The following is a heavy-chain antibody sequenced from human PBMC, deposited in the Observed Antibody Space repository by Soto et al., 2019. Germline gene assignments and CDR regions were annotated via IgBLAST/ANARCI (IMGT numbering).Heavy chain of an antibody. J-gene: IGHJ6*02. V-gene: IGHV3-48*02. CDR3: ARDEAAAGAFGPYYYYGMDV. CDR2: ISSSSSTI. D-gene: IGHD6-13*01. CDR1: GFTFSSYS. Sequence: EVQLVESGGGLVQPGGSLRLSCAASGFTFSSYSMNWVRQAPGKGLEWVSYISSSSSTIYYADSVKGRFTSSRDNAKNSLYLQMNSLRDEDTAVYYCARDEAAAGAFGPYYYYGMDVWGQGTTVTVSS.